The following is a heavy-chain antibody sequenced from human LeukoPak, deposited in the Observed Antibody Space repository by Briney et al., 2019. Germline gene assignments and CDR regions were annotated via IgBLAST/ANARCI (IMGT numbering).Heavy chain of an antibody. Sequence: PGRSLRLSCAASGFTFSSYAMHWVRQAPGKGLEWLAVISYDGSNKYYADSVKGRFTISRDNSKNTLYLQMNSLRAEDTAVYYCARELVVESNWFDPWGQGTLVTVSS. CDR3: ARELVVESNWFDP. D-gene: IGHD2-21*01. V-gene: IGHV3-30*01. CDR2: ISYDGSNK. CDR1: GFTFSSYA. J-gene: IGHJ5*02.